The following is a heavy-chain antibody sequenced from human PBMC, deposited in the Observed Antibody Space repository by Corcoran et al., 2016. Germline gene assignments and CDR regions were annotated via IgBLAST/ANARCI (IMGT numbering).Heavy chain of an antibody. CDR1: GFTFSSYS. J-gene: IGHJ3*02. CDR2: ISSSSSTI. Sequence: EVQLVESGGGLVQPGGSLRLSCAASGFTFSSYSMNWVRQAPGKGLEWVSYISSSSSTIYYADSVKGRFTISRDNAKNSLYLQMNSLRAEDTAVYYLARDTMTTGYPPAFDIWGQGTMVTVSS. V-gene: IGHV3-48*04. D-gene: IGHD4-17*01. CDR3: ARDTMTTGYPPAFDI.